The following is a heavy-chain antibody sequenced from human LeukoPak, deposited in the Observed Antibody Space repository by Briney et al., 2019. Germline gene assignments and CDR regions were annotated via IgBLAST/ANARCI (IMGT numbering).Heavy chain of an antibody. CDR3: ARGTLVRGYSYGYYFDY. J-gene: IGHJ4*02. V-gene: IGHV1-2*02. CDR1: GYTFTGYY. D-gene: IGHD5-18*01. CDR2: INPNSGGT. Sequence: ASVTVSCKASGYTFTGYYMHWVRQAPGQGLEWMGWINPNSGGTNYAQKFQGRVTMTRDTSISTAYMELSRLRSDDTAVYYCARGTLVRGYSYGYYFDYWGQGTLVTVSS.